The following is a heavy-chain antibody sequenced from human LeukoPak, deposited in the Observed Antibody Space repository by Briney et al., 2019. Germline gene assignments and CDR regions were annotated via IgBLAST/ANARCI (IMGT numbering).Heavy chain of an antibody. CDR3: ATHADYYYDSSGYEYYFDY. CDR2: IYYSGST. J-gene: IGHJ4*02. V-gene: IGHV4-59*01. CDR1: GGSISSYY. Sequence: PSETLSLTCTVPGGSISSYYWSWIRQPPGKGLEWIGYIYYSGSTNYNPSLKSRVTISVDTSKNQFSLELSSVTAADTAVYYCATHADYYYDSSGYEYYFDYWGQGTLVTVSS. D-gene: IGHD3-22*01.